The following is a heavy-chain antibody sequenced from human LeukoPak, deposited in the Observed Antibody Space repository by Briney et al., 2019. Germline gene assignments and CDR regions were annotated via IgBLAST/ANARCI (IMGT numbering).Heavy chain of an antibody. J-gene: IGHJ4*02. CDR3: AKGNIEYYYDSSGYYIPDY. D-gene: IGHD3-22*01. CDR2: ISSSSSYI. Sequence: PGGSLRLSCAASGFTFSSYSMNWVRQAPGKGLEWVSSISSSSSYIYYADSVKGRFTVSRDNAKNSLYLQMNSLRAEDTAVYYCAKGNIEYYYDSSGYYIPDYWGQGTLVTVSS. V-gene: IGHV3-21*01. CDR1: GFTFSSYS.